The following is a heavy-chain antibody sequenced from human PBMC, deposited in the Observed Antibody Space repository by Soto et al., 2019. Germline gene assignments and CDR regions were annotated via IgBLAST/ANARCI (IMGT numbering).Heavy chain of an antibody. CDR3: ASSRTYYGSGSYTY. CDR1: GFTFSSYA. Sequence: QVQLVESGGGVVQPGRSLRLSCAASGFTFSSYAMHWVRQAPGKGLEWVAVISYDGSNKYYADSVKGRFTISRDNSKNTLYLQMNSLRAEDTAVYYCASSRTYYGSGSYTYWGQGTLVTVSS. J-gene: IGHJ4*02. V-gene: IGHV3-30-3*01. D-gene: IGHD3-10*01. CDR2: ISYDGSNK.